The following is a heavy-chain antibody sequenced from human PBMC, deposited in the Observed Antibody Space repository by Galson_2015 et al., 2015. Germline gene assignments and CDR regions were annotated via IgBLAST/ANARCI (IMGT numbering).Heavy chain of an antibody. CDR2: ISYDGSNK. V-gene: IGHV3-30-3*01. CDR3: AGVGGDIAARTWGYFDY. D-gene: IGHD6-6*01. Sequence: SLRLSCAASGFTFSSYAMHWVRQAPGKGLEWVAVISYDGSNKFYAGSVKGRFTISRDNSKNTLYLQMNSLRPEDTAVYYCAGVGGDIAARTWGYFDYWGQGTLVTVSS. CDR1: GFTFSSYA. J-gene: IGHJ4*02.